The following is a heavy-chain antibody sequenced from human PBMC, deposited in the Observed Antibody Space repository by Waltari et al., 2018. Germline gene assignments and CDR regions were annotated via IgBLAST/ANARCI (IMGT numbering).Heavy chain of an antibody. CDR3: VRGYRIAKTYWGY. V-gene: IGHV1-8*01. D-gene: IGHD6-13*01. Sequence: QVQLVQSGAEVKKPGASVKVSCKTSGYTFTSYDSNWVRQATGQGLEWMGWMNPNSGNTGYAQKFQGRVTMTRNTSISTAYMELSSLRSEDTAVYFCVRGYRIAKTYWGYWGQGTQVTVSS. J-gene: IGHJ4*02. CDR1: GYTFTSYD. CDR2: MNPNSGNT.